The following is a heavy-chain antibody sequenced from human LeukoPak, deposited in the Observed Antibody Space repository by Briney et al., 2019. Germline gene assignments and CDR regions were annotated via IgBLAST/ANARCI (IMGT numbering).Heavy chain of an antibody. CDR3: ARVTTGTGYPYYYYYGMDV. D-gene: IGHD1-1*01. CDR2: ISSSSSYI. Sequence: GGSLRLSCAASGFTFSSYSMNWVRQAPGKGLEWVSSISSSSSYIYYADSVKGRFTISRDIAKNSLYLQMNSLRAEDTAVYYCARVTTGTGYPYYYYYGMDVWGQGTTVTVSS. V-gene: IGHV3-21*01. CDR1: GFTFSSYS. J-gene: IGHJ6*02.